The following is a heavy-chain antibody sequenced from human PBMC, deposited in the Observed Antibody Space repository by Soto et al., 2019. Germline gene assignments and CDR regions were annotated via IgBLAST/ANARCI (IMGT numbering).Heavy chain of an antibody. CDR1: GGSISSGGYY. CDR2: IYYSGST. D-gene: IGHD3-3*01. V-gene: IGHV4-31*03. Sequence: QVQLQESGPGLVKPSQTLSLTCTVSGGSISSGGYYWSWIRQHPGKGLEWIGYIYYSGSTYYNPSLKSRVTISVDTSKNQFSLKLSSVTAADTAVYYCAGYYDFWSGTYGMDVWGQGTTVTVSS. CDR3: AGYYDFWSGTYGMDV. J-gene: IGHJ6*02.